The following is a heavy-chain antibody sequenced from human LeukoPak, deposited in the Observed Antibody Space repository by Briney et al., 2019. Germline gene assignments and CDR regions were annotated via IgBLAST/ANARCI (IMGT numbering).Heavy chain of an antibody. D-gene: IGHD5-12*01. CDR2: IRYDGSNK. V-gene: IGHV3-30*02. Sequence: PGGSLRLSCAASGFTFSSYGMHWVRQAPGKGLEWVAFIRYDGSNKYYADSVKGRFTISRDNSKNTLYLQMNSLRAEDTAVYYCAKVPRSGDPEYFQHWGQGTLVTVSS. CDR1: GFTFSSYG. J-gene: IGHJ1*01. CDR3: AKVPRSGDPEYFQH.